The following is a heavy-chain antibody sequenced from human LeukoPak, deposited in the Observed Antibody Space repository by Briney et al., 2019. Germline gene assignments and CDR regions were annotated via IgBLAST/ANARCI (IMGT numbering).Heavy chain of an antibody. D-gene: IGHD5-18*01. V-gene: IGHV1-3*03. CDR3: ARSVDTAMDQNFDY. Sequence: ASVKVSCKASGYTFTSYAMHWVRQAPGQRLEWMGWINAGNGNTKYSQEFQGRVTITRDTSASTAYMELSSLRSEDMAVHYCARSVDTAMDQNFDYWGQGTLVTVSS. CDR1: GYTFTSYA. CDR2: INAGNGNT. J-gene: IGHJ4*02.